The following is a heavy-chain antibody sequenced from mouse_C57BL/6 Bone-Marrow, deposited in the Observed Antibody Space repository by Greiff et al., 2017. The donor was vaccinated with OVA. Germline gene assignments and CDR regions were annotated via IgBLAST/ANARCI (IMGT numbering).Heavy chain of an antibody. CDR3: AWSYYSNYVFAY. J-gene: IGHJ3*01. CDR2: IWRGGST. CDR1: GFSLTSYG. D-gene: IGHD2-5*01. Sequence: VQLQESGPGLVQPSQSLSITCTVSGFSLTSYGVHWVRQSPGKGLEWLGVIWRGGSTDYNEAFIFRRSISKDNSKSQVFFKMISLQADYTAIYYVAWSYYSNYVFAYWGQGTLVTVSA. V-gene: IGHV2-2*01.